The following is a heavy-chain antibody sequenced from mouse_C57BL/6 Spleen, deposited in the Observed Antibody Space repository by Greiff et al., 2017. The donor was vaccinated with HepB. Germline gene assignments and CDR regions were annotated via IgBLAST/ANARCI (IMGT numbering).Heavy chain of an antibody. CDR2: INPYNGGT. CDR1: GYTFTDYY. J-gene: IGHJ2*02. CDR3: SRWSTGTGLDY. V-gene: IGHV1-19*01. Sequence: VQLQQSGPVLVKPGASVKMSCKASGYTFTDYYMNWVKQSHGKSLEWIGVINPYNGGTSYNQKFKGKATLTVDKSSSTSYMELNSLTSEDAAVYYCSRWSTGTGLDYWGQGTSLPVSS. D-gene: IGHD4-1*01.